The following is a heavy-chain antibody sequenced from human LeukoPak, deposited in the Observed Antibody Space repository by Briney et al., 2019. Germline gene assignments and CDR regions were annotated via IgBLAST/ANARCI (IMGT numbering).Heavy chain of an antibody. Sequence: GASVKVSCKASGYTFTSYVISSVRQATGQGLEWMGWISAYNGNTNYAQKLQGRVTMTTDTYTSTAYMDLRSLRSDDTAVYYCARSGGGSSSGYVDYWGQGTLVTVSS. CDR1: GYTFTSYV. CDR3: ARSGGGSSSGYVDY. V-gene: IGHV1-18*01. CDR2: ISAYNGNT. D-gene: IGHD6-13*01. J-gene: IGHJ4*02.